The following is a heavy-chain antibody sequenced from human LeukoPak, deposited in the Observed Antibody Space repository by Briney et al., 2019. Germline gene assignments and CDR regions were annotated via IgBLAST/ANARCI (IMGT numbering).Heavy chain of an antibody. CDR1: GGSISSYY. J-gene: IGHJ6*03. Sequence: SETPSLTCTVSGGSISSYYWSWVRQPPGKGLEWIGYIYYSGSTNYNPSLKSRVTISVDTSKNQFSLKLSSVTAADTAVYYCARAPQRNYYYYYMDVWGKGTTVTVSS. CDR2: IYYSGST. CDR3: ARAPQRNYYYYYMDV. V-gene: IGHV4-59*01.